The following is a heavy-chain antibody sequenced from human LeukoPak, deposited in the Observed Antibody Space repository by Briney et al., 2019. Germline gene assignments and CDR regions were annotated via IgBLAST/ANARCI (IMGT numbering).Heavy chain of an antibody. J-gene: IGHJ4*02. D-gene: IGHD3-22*01. CDR1: GGSISSYY. CDR3: ARDSRVYDSSGYYLFDY. V-gene: IGHV4-4*07. Sequence: SETLSLTCTVSGGSISSYYWSWIRQPAGKGLEWIGRIYTSGSTNYNPSLKSRVTMSVDTSKHQFSLKLSSVTAADTAVYYCARDSRVYDSSGYYLFDYWAQGTVVSV. CDR2: IYTSGST.